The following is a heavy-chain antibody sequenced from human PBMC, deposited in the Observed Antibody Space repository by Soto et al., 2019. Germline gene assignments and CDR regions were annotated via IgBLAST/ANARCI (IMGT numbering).Heavy chain of an antibody. CDR2: IPNTENKK. Sequence: QVQLEESGGGVVQPGTSLRLSCVASGFTFSSYGMHWVRQAPGKGLEWVAVIPNTENKKYYADSVKGRFTISRDNSQNTLLLQMDSLMSEDTAVYYCARTAGARVRRALDIWGQGTMVTVS. V-gene: IGHV3-30-3*01. D-gene: IGHD6-13*01. CDR3: ARTAGARVRRALDI. J-gene: IGHJ3*02. CDR1: GFTFSSYG.